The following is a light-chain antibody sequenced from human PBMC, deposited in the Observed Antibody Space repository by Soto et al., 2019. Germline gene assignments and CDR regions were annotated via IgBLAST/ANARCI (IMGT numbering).Light chain of an antibody. Sequence: EIVLTQSPATLSSFPGDRVTLSCRASQAVNTRLAWYQHKPGQAPRLLIYLASNRAAGVQARFSGSGSGTDFTLTISNVEPEDFAVYYCHQRQSWPRTFVQGTTVDIK. V-gene: IGKV3-11*01. CDR3: HQRQSWPRT. CDR1: QAVNTR. J-gene: IGKJ1*01. CDR2: LAS.